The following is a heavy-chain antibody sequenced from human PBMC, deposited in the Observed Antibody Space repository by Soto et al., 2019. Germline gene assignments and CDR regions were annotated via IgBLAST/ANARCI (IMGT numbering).Heavy chain of an antibody. Sequence: QITLKESGPTLVKPTQTLTLTCTFSGFSLPTDRVGVTWIRQPPGKALEWLAVIYWEDTKTYRPSLKSRLTITKATSKNQVALTMTDIDPVDAATYYCAHAYGGRSLYWGQGTLVTVSS. CDR3: AHAYGGRSLY. CDR1: GFSLPTDRVG. D-gene: IGHD1-26*01. J-gene: IGHJ4*02. CDR2: IYWEDTK. V-gene: IGHV2-5*02.